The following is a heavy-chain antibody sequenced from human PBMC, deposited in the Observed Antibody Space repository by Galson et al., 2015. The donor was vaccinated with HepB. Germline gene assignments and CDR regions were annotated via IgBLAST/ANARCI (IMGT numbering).Heavy chain of an antibody. J-gene: IGHJ2*01. V-gene: IGHV2-5*01. CDR3: ARSTLSGWDATVENWYFAL. D-gene: IGHD6-19*01. CDR2: IYWNDDN. Sequence: PALGKPTQALTMTCTVSGFSLSSSGVGVGWFRQPPGKALECLALIYWNDDNRYSSSLKSRLTITKDTSKKQVVLTMTNMDPVDAATYYCARSTLSGWDATVENWYFALWGRGTLVTVSS. CDR1: GFSLSSSGVG.